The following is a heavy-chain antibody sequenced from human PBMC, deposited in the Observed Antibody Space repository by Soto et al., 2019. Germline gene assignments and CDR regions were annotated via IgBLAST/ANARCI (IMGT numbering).Heavy chain of an antibody. Sequence: GGSLRLSCDVSGFTFALDAMNWVRQAPGKGLEWVSAITATGETAYYADSVKGRFTISRDNSQNTLYLYMNNLRAEDTAVYFCAKELLMLSFRGVIAHFDYWGQGAQVTVSS. CDR3: AKELLMLSFRGVIAHFDY. J-gene: IGHJ4*02. CDR1: GFTFALDA. V-gene: IGHV3-23*01. D-gene: IGHD3-16*02. CDR2: ITATGETA.